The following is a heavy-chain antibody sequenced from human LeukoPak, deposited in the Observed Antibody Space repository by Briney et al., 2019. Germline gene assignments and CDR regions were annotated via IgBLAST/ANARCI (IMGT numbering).Heavy chain of an antibody. D-gene: IGHD1-26*01. CDR1: GGSVNSGNYY. CDR3: ASGRLEATLGWFDS. V-gene: IGHV4-61*01. Sequence: SETLSLTCTVSGGSVNSGNYYWNWIRQPPGKGLEWIGYIFYSGSTNYNPSLKSRVTISLDTSKKQFSLKLTSVTAADTAVYYCASGRLEATLGWFDSWGQGTLVTVSS. CDR2: IFYSGST. J-gene: IGHJ5*01.